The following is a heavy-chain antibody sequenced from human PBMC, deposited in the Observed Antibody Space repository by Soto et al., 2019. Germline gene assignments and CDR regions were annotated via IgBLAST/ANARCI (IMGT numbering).Heavy chain of an antibody. CDR2: ISASGSRS. Sequence: GGSLRLSCAASGFTFNNYALSWVRQAPGKGLEWVSGISASGSRSFYADSVKGRFTVSRDFSKNTLSLQMDSLRAEDTAVYFCGKDPNGDYVGGFEFWGPGTMVTVSS. D-gene: IGHD4-17*01. V-gene: IGHV3-23*01. CDR3: GKDPNGDYVGGFEF. J-gene: IGHJ3*01. CDR1: GFTFNNYA.